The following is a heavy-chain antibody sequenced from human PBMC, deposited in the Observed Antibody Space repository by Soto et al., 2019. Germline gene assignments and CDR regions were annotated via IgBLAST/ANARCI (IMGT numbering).Heavy chain of an antibody. D-gene: IGHD2-2*01. CDR3: ARDLRIVVVPAADLSWGDYYGMDV. CDR2: ISSSSSTI. CDR1: GFTFSSYS. Sequence: EVQLVESGGGLVQPGGSLRLSCAASGFTFSSYSMNWVRQAPGKGLEWVSYISSSSSTIYYADSVKGRFTISRDNAKNSLYLQMNSLRAEDTAVYYCARDLRIVVVPAADLSWGDYYGMDVWGQGTTVTVPS. J-gene: IGHJ6*02. V-gene: IGHV3-48*01.